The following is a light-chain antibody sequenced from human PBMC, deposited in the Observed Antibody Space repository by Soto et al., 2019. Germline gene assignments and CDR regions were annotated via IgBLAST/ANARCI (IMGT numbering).Light chain of an antibody. J-gene: IGKJ2*01. CDR1: QSISSW. V-gene: IGKV1-5*03. CDR2: KAS. CDR3: HLYT. Sequence: DIQMTQSPSTLSASVGDRVTITCRASQSISSWLAWYQQKPGKAPKLLIYKASSLESGVPSRFSGSGSGTEFTLTISSXXXXXXXXXXXHLYTFGQGTKLEIK.